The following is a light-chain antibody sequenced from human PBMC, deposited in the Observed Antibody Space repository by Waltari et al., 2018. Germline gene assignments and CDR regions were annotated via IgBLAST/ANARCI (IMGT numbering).Light chain of an antibody. V-gene: IGLV1-47*01. CDR3: AAWDDILTAWV. CDR2: RDD. Sequence: QSGLTQSPSASGTPGQSVTISCSEGASNIGSYNVYRYQQLPGTAPNLLIYRDDRRPSGVPARFSGSKAVTSASLTISGLRSEDAADYYCAAWDDILTAWVFGGGTKLTVL. CDR1: ASNIGSYN. J-gene: IGLJ3*02.